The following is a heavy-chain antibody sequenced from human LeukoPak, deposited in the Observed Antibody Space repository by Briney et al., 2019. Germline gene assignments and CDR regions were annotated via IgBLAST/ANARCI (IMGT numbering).Heavy chain of an antibody. CDR1: GFTFSTYE. D-gene: IGHD6-6*01. J-gene: IGHJ4*02. CDR3: ANWIGSSSRDY. CDR2: ISGNGGTI. V-gene: IGHV3-48*03. Sequence: GGSLRLSCAASGFTFSTYEMNWVRQAPGKGLEWVSYISGNGGTIYYADSVRGRFTISRDNAKNSLYLQMNSLRAEDTAVYYCANWIGSSSRDYWGQGTLVTVSS.